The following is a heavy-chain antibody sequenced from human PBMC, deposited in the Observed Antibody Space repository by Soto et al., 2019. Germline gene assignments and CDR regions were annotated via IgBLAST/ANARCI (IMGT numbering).Heavy chain of an antibody. CDR2: INPATGAA. D-gene: IGHD3-3*01. J-gene: IGHJ3*02. V-gene: IGHV1-2*02. Sequence: QLHLVQSGAVVKKPGASVTVSCSASGYPVTAYYMHWVRQAPGRGLEWMGGINPATGAAKYTQTFQVRVTMPRDTSTSTVFMELSGLKSEDTAVFYCARGGGVGVAGSAAFDMWGQGTLVTVSS. CDR3: ARGGGVGVAGSAAFDM. CDR1: GYPVTAYY.